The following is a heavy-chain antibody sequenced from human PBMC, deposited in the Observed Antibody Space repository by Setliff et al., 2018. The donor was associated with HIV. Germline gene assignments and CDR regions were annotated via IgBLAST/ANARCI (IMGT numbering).Heavy chain of an antibody. J-gene: IGHJ5*02. CDR1: AASIRSHY. CDR2: FYYTGST. CDR3: ARDIWAYGLMGS. D-gene: IGHD4-17*01. Sequence: SETLSLTCTVSAASIRSHYWSWIRQSPGKGLEWIGNFYYTGSTDYNPSFKSRVTISLDKSNNQISLNRSSATAADTAVYYCARDIWAYGLMGSWGQGTLVTVSS. V-gene: IGHV4-59*11.